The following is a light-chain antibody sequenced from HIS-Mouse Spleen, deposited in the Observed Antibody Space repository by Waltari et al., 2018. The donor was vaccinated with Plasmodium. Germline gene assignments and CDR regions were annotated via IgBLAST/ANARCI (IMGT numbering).Light chain of an antibody. CDR2: AAS. CDR3: QQYYSFPQT. CDR1: KDISSY. J-gene: IGKJ1*01. V-gene: IGKV1D-8*02. Sequence: AIWMTQPPPLLSAATGDRLTISCRMTKDISSYLAWYQQRPGKAPEPLIYAASNLQSGVPSRFSGSGSGTDFTLTISCLQSEDFATYYCQQYYSFPQTFGQGTKVEIK.